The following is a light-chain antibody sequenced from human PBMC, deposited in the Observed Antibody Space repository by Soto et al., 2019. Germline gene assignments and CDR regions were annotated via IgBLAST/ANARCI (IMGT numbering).Light chain of an antibody. Sequence: QSVLTQPASVSGSPGQSITISCTGTSSDIGAYNFVSWYQQHPGKAPKLMLYDVNIRPSGVSNRFSGSKSGNTASLTISGLQAEDEADYYRTSWTTSTTMIFGGGTKVTVL. J-gene: IGLJ2*01. V-gene: IGLV2-14*03. CDR2: DVN. CDR3: TSWTTSTTMI. CDR1: SSDIGAYNF.